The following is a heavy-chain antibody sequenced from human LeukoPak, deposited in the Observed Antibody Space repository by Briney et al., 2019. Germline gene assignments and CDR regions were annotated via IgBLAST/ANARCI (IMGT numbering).Heavy chain of an antibody. CDR3: ARDGKLRYFDWLSPLDV. Sequence: SVKVSCKASGGTFSSYAISWVRQAPAQGLEWMGGIIPIFGTANYAQKFQGRVTITADESTSTAYMELSSLRSEDTAVYYCARDGKLRYFDWLSPLDVWGKGTTVTISS. V-gene: IGHV1-69*13. CDR1: GGTFSSYA. CDR2: IIPIFGTA. D-gene: IGHD3-9*01. J-gene: IGHJ6*04.